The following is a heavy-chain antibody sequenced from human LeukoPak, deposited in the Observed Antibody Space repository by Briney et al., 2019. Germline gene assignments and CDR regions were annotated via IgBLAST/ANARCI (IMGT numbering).Heavy chain of an antibody. CDR3: ARHPAAYCGGDCYSAFDI. V-gene: IGHV4-59*01. CDR2: IYYSGST. D-gene: IGHD2-21*02. CDR1: GGSISSYY. J-gene: IGHJ3*02. Sequence: PSETLSLTCTVSGGSISSYYWSWIRQPPGKGLEWIGYIYYSGSTNYNPSLKSRVTISVDTSKNQFSLKLSSVTAADTAAYYCARHPAAYCGGDCYSAFDIWGQGTMVTVSS.